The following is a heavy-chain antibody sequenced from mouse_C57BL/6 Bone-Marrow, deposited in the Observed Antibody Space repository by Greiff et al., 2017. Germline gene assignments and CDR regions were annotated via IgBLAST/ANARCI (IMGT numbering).Heavy chain of an antibody. CDR2: IDPSDSYT. J-gene: IGHJ3*01. CDR1: GYTFTSYW. D-gene: IGHD1-1*01. Sequence: VQLQQPGAELVMPGASVKLSCKASGYTFTSYWMHWVKQRPGQGLEWIGEIDPSDSYTNYNQKFKGKSTLTVDKSSSTAYMQLSSLTSEDSAVXYCARETLFWFAYWGQGTLVTVSA. V-gene: IGHV1-69*01. CDR3: ARETLFWFAY.